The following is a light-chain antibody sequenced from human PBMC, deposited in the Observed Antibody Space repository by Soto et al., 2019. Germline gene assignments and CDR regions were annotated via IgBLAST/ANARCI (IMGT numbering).Light chain of an antibody. CDR1: QTISSW. CDR2: KAS. J-gene: IGKJ5*01. CDR3: HSRA. V-gene: IGKV1-5*03. Sequence: IQITPSPSTPSGSVGDRVTITCRASQTISSWLAWYQQKPGKAPKLLIYKASTLKSGVPSRFSGSGSETEFTLTISRLQPDDFATYFCHSRAFGQGTRLEIK.